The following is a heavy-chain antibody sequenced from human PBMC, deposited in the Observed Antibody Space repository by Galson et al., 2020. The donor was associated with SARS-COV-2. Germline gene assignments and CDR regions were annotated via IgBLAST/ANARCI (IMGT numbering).Heavy chain of an antibody. CDR1: GASISSGDSY. D-gene: IGHD6-6*01. CDR3: ARDSSLGWGIRFDP. Sequence: SETLSLTCAVSGASISSGDSYWSWIRQPPEKGLEWIGYIYFTGSTYYNLSLKSRVTISVDTSRNEFSLELTSVTAADTAVYYCARDSSLGWGIRFDPWGQGTLVIVSS. J-gene: IGHJ5*02. CDR2: IYFTGST. V-gene: IGHV4-30-4*01.